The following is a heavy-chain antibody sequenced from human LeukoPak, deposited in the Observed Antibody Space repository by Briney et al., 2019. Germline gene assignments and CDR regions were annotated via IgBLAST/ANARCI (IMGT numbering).Heavy chain of an antibody. V-gene: IGHV3-74*01. CDR1: GLTFSSYW. CDR2: ISNDGSHT. J-gene: IGHJ6*03. Sequence: GGSLRLSCAASGLTFSSYWMHWVRQAPGKGLVWVSRISNDGSHTFYADSVKGRFAMSRDNAKNTLYLEMNSLRAEDTAVYYCAKQRGSGSFSRFFYYYIDVWGKGTTVTISS. CDR3: AKQRGSGSFSRFFYYYIDV. D-gene: IGHD1-26*01.